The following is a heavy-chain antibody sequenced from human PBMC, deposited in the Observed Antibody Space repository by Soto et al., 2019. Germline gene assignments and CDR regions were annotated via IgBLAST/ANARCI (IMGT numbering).Heavy chain of an antibody. D-gene: IGHD7-27*01. J-gene: IGHJ4*02. CDR3: ARDNWGSLEY. CDR2: MNTDGNVI. V-gene: IGHV3-74*01. CDR1: GFPFSTFW. Sequence: PGWSLRLACASSGFPFSTFWMSWVRQIPGKGLLWVSHMNTDGNVINYADSVKGRFTISRDNAKNTLYLQMNSLSAEDTAVYYCARDNWGSLEYWGPGTLVTVS.